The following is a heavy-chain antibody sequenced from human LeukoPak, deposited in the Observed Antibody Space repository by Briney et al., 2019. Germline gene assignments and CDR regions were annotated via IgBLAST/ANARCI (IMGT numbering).Heavy chain of an antibody. Sequence: GGSLRLSCAASGFTFSSYAMHWVRQAPGKGLEWVSSISSSSSYIYYADSVKGRFTISRDNAKNSLYLQMNSLRAEDTAVYYCARDGGYYDSSGYYFNWGQGTLVTVSS. CDR1: GFTFSSYA. CDR2: ISSSSSYI. D-gene: IGHD3-22*01. CDR3: ARDGGYYDSSGYYFN. V-gene: IGHV3-21*01. J-gene: IGHJ4*02.